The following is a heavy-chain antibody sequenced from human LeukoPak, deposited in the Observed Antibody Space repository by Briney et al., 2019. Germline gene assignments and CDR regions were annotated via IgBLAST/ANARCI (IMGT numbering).Heavy chain of an antibody. D-gene: IGHD3-3*01. V-gene: IGHV4-61*02. CDR2: MYTSGTT. J-gene: IGHJ4*02. CDR1: GDSISSGSYY. CDR3: ARDWWSGYLDY. Sequence: SETESLSCTVSGDSISSGSYYWSWIRQPAGKGLEWIGRMYTSGTTNYNPSLESRVTISIDTSKNQFSLKLSSVTAADTAVYYCARDWWSGYLDYWGQGTLVTVSS.